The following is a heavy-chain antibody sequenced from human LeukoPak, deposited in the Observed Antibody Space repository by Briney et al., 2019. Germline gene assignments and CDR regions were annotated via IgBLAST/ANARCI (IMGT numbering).Heavy chain of an antibody. CDR3: TTDRLYDSSGYYPYYFDS. Sequence: GGSLRLSCAASGVTFSNAWMSWVRQAPGKGLEGVGRIKSKTDGGTTDYAAPVKGRFTISRDQSKNTLYLQMNRLQTEDTAVYYCTTDRLYDSSGYYPYYFDSWGQGTLVTVSS. V-gene: IGHV3-15*01. CDR1: GVTFSNAW. CDR2: IKSKTDGGTT. D-gene: IGHD3-22*01. J-gene: IGHJ4*02.